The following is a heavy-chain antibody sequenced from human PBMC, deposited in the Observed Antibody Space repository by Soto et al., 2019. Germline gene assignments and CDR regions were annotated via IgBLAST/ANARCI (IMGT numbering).Heavy chain of an antibody. J-gene: IGHJ4*02. Sequence: GGSLRLSCVASEFTFSRHSMNWVRQAPGKGLEWVSYISSSSSTIYYTDSVKGRFTISRDNAKNSLYLQMNSLRDDDTAVYYCASAMAFYYGSESYESADYWGQGTLVTVSS. V-gene: IGHV3-48*02. CDR3: ASAMAFYYGSESYESADY. D-gene: IGHD3-10*01. CDR2: ISSSSSTI. CDR1: EFTFSRHS.